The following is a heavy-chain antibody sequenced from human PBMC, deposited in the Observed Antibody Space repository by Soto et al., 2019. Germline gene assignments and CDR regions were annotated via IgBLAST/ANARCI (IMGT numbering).Heavy chain of an antibody. Sequence: QVQLVQSGAEVKKPGSSVEVSCKASGGTFSSYAISWVRQAPGQGLEWMGGIIPIFGTANYAQKFQGRVTITADESTSTAYMELSSLRSEDTAVYYCAKGGWELLPYYFDYWGQGTLVTVSS. D-gene: IGHD1-26*01. CDR3: AKGGWELLPYYFDY. CDR1: GGTFSSYA. J-gene: IGHJ4*02. CDR2: IIPIFGTA. V-gene: IGHV1-69*01.